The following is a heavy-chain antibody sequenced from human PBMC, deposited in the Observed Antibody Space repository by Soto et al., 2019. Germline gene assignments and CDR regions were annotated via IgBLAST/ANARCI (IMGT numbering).Heavy chain of an antibody. V-gene: IGHV4-59*08. D-gene: IGHD5-12*01. CDR3: ASANTYSGYDWDYFDY. Sequence: PSETLSLTCTVSGGSISSYYWSWIRQPPGKGLEWIGYIYYSGSTNYNPSLKSRVTISVDTSKNQFSLKLSSVTAADTAVYYCASANTYSGYDWDYFDYWGQGTLVTVSS. CDR2: IYYSGST. CDR1: GGSISSYY. J-gene: IGHJ4*02.